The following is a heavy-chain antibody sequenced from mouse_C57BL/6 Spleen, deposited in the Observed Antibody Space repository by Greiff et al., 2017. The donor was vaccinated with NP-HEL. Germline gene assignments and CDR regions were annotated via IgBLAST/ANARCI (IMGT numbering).Heavy chain of an antibody. CDR2: ISSGSSTI. J-gene: IGHJ1*03. D-gene: IGHD1-2*01. CDR1: GFTFSDYG. V-gene: IGHV5-17*01. CDR3: ARGTTARYFDV. Sequence: EVKLQESGGGLVKPGGSLKLSCAASGFTFSDYGMHWVRQAPEKGLEWVAYISSGSSTIYYADTVKGRFTISRDNAKNTLFLQMTSLRSEDTAMYYCARGTTARYFDVWGTGTTVTVSS.